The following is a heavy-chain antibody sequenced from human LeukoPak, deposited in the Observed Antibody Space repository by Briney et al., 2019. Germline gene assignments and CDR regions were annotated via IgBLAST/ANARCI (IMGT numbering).Heavy chain of an antibody. CDR2: IWYDGSNK. CDR1: GFTFSSYG. Sequence: GGSLRLSCAASGFTFSSYGMHWVRQAPGKGLEWVAVIWYDGSNKYYADSVKGRFTISRDNSKNTLYLQMNSLRAEDTAVYYCAKFYGSGYSSGWYGKDFDYWGQGTLVTVSS. CDR3: AKFYGSGYSSGWYGKDFDY. D-gene: IGHD6-19*01. V-gene: IGHV3-33*06. J-gene: IGHJ4*02.